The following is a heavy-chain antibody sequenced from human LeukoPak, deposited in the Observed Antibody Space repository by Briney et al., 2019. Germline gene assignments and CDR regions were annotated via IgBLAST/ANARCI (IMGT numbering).Heavy chain of an antibody. CDR1: GYTLTSYG. Sequence: ASVNVSCKCSGYTLTSYGISWVRPAPGQGLEWMGWISAYNGNTNYAQKLQGRVTMPTDTSTSTAYMELRSLRSDDTAVYYCARAHPYYDILTGVGPYFDYWGQGTLVTVSS. CDR2: ISAYNGNT. V-gene: IGHV1-18*01. J-gene: IGHJ4*02. CDR3: ARAHPYYDILTGVGPYFDY. D-gene: IGHD3-9*01.